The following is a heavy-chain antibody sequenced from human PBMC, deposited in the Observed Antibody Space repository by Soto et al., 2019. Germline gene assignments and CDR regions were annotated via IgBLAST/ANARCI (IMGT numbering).Heavy chain of an antibody. D-gene: IGHD3-22*01. Sequence: SVKVSCKASGGTFSSFAINWVRQAPGQGPEWMGGITPMFGTPNCAQKFLGRVTITADESTSTAYMELRSLRSDDTAVYYCAEGGGGYDCWGQGTLVTVSS. CDR3: AEGGGGYDC. J-gene: IGHJ4*02. CDR1: GGTFSSFA. V-gene: IGHV1-69*13. CDR2: ITPMFGTP.